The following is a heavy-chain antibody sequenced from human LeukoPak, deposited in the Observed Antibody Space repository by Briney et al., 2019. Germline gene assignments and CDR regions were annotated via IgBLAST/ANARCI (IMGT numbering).Heavy chain of an antibody. Sequence: GGSLRLSCPGSGFTFISYGMHWVRQAPGKGLEWVAVIWYDGSNKYYADSVKGRFTISRDNSKNTLYLQMNSLRAEDTAVYYCAKDLTIDYWGQGTLVTVSS. CDR2: IWYDGSNK. J-gene: IGHJ4*02. D-gene: IGHD3-10*01. CDR1: GFTFISYG. V-gene: IGHV3-33*06. CDR3: AKDLTIDY.